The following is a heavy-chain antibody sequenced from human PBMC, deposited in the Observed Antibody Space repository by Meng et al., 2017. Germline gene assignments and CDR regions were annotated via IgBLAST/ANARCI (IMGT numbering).Heavy chain of an antibody. CDR2: ISGYIGNT. CDR1: GYTFSNYG. V-gene: IGHV1-18*01. CDR3: ARARIFDY. J-gene: IGHJ4*02. D-gene: IGHD2-15*01. Sequence: ASAKVSCKASGYTFSNYGISWVRQAPGQGLEWMGWISGYIGNTNYAQKFQGRVTMTTDTSTSTAYMELRSLRSDDTAVYYCARARIFDYWGQGTLVTVSS.